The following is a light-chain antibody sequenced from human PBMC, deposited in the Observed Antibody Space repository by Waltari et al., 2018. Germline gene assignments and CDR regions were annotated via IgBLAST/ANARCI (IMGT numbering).Light chain of an antibody. CDR1: INTVRNLG. CDR2: RTD. CDR3: LAWDSSLTVWM. J-gene: IGLJ3*02. V-gene: IGLV10-54*04. Sequence: QAGLTQPPSVSKGLGQTATLTCTGNINTVRNLGEAWLQHHQRHPPKLLSYRTDDRPSGISARFAAFRSGNTASLMISGLQPEDEGEYYCLAWDSSLTVWMFGGGTKLTVL.